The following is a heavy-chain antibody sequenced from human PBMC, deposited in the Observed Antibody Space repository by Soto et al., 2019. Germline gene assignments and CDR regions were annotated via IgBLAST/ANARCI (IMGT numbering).Heavy chain of an antibody. Sequence: QVQLVQSGAEVKKPGASVKVSCKASGYTFTSYGISWVRQAPGQGLEWMGWISAYNGNTNYAQKLQGRVTMTTDTSTSTGYMELRSRRSDDTAVYYCARDEGAYSSGWYGGDYWGQGTLVTVSS. J-gene: IGHJ4*02. D-gene: IGHD6-19*01. CDR1: GYTFTSYG. CDR3: ARDEGAYSSGWYGGDY. V-gene: IGHV1-18*04. CDR2: ISAYNGNT.